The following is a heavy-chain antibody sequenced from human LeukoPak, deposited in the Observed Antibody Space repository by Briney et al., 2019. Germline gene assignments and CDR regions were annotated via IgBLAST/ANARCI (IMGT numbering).Heavy chain of an antibody. J-gene: IGHJ4*02. D-gene: IGHD5-24*01. CDR1: GYTFSAYW. CDR3: ARLEMATVLDY. Sequence: GESLKISCQASGYTFSAYWIGWVRQMPGKGLEWMGIIYPGDSDTRYSPSFQGQVTISADKSISTAYLQWSSLKASDTAMYYCARLEMATVLDYWGQGTLVTVSS. CDR2: IYPGDSDT. V-gene: IGHV5-51*01.